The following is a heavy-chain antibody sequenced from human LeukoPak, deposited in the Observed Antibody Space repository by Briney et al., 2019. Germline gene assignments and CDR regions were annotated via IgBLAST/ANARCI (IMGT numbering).Heavy chain of an antibody. CDR3: AKAQTYYYGSGSKSGMDV. CDR1: GFSFSNYA. CDR2: ISGSGGST. D-gene: IGHD3-10*01. J-gene: IGHJ6*02. Sequence: GGTLRLSCAASGFSFSNYAMGWVRQAPGRGLEWVSGISGSGGSTYYADSVKGRFTISRDNSKNTLYLQMNSLRAEDTAVYYCAKAQTYYYGSGSKSGMDVWGQGTTATVSS. V-gene: IGHV3-23*01.